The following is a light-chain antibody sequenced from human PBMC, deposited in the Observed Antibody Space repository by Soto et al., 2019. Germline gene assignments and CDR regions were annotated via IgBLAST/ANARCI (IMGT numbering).Light chain of an antibody. J-gene: IGKJ2*01. CDR2: DAS. V-gene: IGKV3-15*01. CDR1: QSISNN. CDR3: QQCNNWPPA. Sequence: EIVMTQSPATLSVSPGERATLSCRASQSISNNLAWYQQKPGQAPRLLIYDASTRATGIPARFSGSGSGTEFTLTISSLQSEDFAVYYCQQCNNWPPAFGQGTKLEI.